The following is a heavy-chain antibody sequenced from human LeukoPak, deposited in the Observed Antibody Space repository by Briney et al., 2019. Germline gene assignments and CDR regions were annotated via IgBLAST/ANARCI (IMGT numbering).Heavy chain of an antibody. D-gene: IGHD5-24*01. V-gene: IGHV1-69*13. J-gene: IGHJ4*02. CDR2: IIPIFGTA. Sequence: SVKVSCKASGGTFSSYAISWVRQAPGQGLEWMGGIIPIFGTANYAQKFQGRVTITADESTSTAYMELSSLRSEDTAVYYCARDMNYPTGYFDYWGQGTLVTVSS. CDR1: GGTFSSYA. CDR3: ARDMNYPTGYFDY.